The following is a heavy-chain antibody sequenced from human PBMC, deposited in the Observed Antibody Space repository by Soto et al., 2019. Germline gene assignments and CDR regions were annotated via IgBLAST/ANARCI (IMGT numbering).Heavy chain of an antibody. Sequence: QVQLQESGPGLVKPSQTLSLTCTVSGGSISSGGYYWSWIRQHPGKGLEWIGYIYYSGSTYYNPSLKRRVTISVDTSKNQFSLKLSSVTAADTAVYYCARAPTELGSPGTGSLPYYYGMDVWGQGTTVTVSS. CDR2: IYYSGST. D-gene: IGHD3-10*01. CDR3: ARAPTELGSPGTGSLPYYYGMDV. V-gene: IGHV4-31*03. CDR1: GGSISSGGYY. J-gene: IGHJ6*02.